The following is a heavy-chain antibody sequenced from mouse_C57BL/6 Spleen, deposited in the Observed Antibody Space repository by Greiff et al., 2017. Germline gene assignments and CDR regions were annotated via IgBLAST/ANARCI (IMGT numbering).Heavy chain of an antibody. Sequence: EVQLVESGGDLVKPGGSLKLSCAASGFTFSSYGMSWVRQTPDKRLEWVATISSGGSYTYYPDSVKGRFTFSRDNAKNTLYLQMSSLKSGDTAMXYCARAYYGNYEFAYWGQGTLVTVSA. V-gene: IGHV5-6*01. CDR2: ISSGGSYT. CDR3: ARAYYGNYEFAY. J-gene: IGHJ3*01. CDR1: GFTFSSYG. D-gene: IGHD2-10*01.